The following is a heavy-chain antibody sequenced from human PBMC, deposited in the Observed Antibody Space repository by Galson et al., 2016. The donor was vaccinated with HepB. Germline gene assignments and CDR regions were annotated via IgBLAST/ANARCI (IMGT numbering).Heavy chain of an antibody. V-gene: IGHV3-53*01. CDR1: EFTVSDNY. J-gene: IGHJ4*02. CDR2: ISGDGVT. D-gene: IGHD3-10*01. Sequence: SLRLSCAASEFTVSDNYMSWVRQALGKGLEWVSLISGDGVTYYADSVKGRFTISRDHSDNSLYLQMNSLRAEDTAVYYCARRRGNTNFDYWGQGTLVTVSS. CDR3: ARRRGNTNFDY.